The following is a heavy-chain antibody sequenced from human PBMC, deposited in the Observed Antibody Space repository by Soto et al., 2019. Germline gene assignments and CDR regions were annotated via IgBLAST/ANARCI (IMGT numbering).Heavy chain of an antibody. CDR3: ARGRDGYNSY. CDR1: GGSISSYY. J-gene: IGHJ4*02. Sequence: QVQLQESGPGLVKPSETLSLTCTVSGGSISSYYWSWIRQSPGKGLEWIGYIYNSGSTNYNPSLKSRVTISVDTSKNQFSLKLSSVTAADTAVYYCARGRDGYNSYWGQGTLVTVSS. V-gene: IGHV4-59*01. CDR2: IYNSGST. D-gene: IGHD5-12*01.